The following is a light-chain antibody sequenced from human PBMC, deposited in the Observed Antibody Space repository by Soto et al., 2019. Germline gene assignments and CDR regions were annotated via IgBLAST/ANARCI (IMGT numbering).Light chain of an antibody. CDR3: QSFDSSLSGSV. V-gene: IGLV1-40*01. CDR1: STNIGAGYD. CDR2: GNT. J-gene: IGLJ2*01. Sequence: QSVLTQPPSVSGAPGQRVTISCTGSSTNIGAGYDVHWYQQFPGTAPKLLIYGNTNRPSGVPDRLSGSKSGTSASLAITGLQAEDEADYYCQSFDSSLSGSVFGGGTKLTVL.